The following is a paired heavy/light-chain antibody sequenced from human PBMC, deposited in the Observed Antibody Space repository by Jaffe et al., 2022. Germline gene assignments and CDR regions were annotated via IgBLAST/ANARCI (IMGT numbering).Heavy chain of an antibody. CDR1: AYPLSSGFY. Sequence: QVQVQESGPGLLKPSETLSLKCTVSAYPLSSGFYWGWIRQAPGKGLEWIGSIYHSGSTFYNPSLKSRVTISVDTSKNQFSLKLSSVTAADTAVYYCARQIVGTSGLDYYMDVWGKGTTVTVSS. D-gene: IGHD1-26*01. CDR3: ARQIVGTSGLDYYMDV. CDR2: IYHSGST. V-gene: IGHV4-38-2*02. J-gene: IGHJ6*03.
Light chain of an antibody. CDR3: QSYDSSLSGSWV. V-gene: IGLV1-40*01. Sequence: QSVLTQPPSVSGAPGQRVTISCTGSSSNIGAGYDVNWYQQLPGTAPKLLIYVNNNRPSGVPDRFSGSRSGTSASLAITGLQAEDEADYYCQSYDSSLSGSWVFGGGTKLTVL. J-gene: IGLJ3*02. CDR2: VNN. CDR1: SSNIGAGYD.